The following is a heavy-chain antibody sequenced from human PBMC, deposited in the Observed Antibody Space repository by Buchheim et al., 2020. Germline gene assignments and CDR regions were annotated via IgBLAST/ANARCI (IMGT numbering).Heavy chain of an antibody. CDR2: INHSGST. CDR1: GGSFSGYY. CDR3: ARGSSYYDSRGYYAENFQH. J-gene: IGHJ1*01. V-gene: IGHV4-34*01. Sequence: QVQLQQWGAGLLKPSETLSLTCAVSGGSFSGYYWSWIRQPPGKGLEWIGEINHSGSTNYNPSLDRRVTISVDTSKNHFSLKLSSVTAADTAVYYCARGSSYYDSRGYYAENFQHWGQGTL. D-gene: IGHD3-22*01.